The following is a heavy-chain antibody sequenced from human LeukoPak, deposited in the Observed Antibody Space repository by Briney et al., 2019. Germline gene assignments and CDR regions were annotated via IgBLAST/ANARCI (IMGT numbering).Heavy chain of an antibody. J-gene: IGHJ6*03. CDR3: ARAYCGDNCSSHYMDV. D-gene: IGHD2-21*01. CDR2: IYYTGST. V-gene: IGHV4-30-4*08. Sequence: SETLSLTCTVSGGSISSYFWGWIRQSPGKGLEWIGNIYYTGSTFYNPSLKSRVTISVDTSKNQFSLRLSSVTAADTAVYYCARAYCGDNCSSHYMDVWGTGTTVTVSS. CDR1: GGSISSYF.